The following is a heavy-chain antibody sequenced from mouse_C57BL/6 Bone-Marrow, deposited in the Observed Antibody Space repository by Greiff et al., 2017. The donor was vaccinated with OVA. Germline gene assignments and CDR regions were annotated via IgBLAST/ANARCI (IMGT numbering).Heavy chain of an antibody. V-gene: IGHV5-4*01. J-gene: IGHJ3*01. Sequence: EVHLVESGGGLVKPGGSLKLSCAASGFTFSSYAMSWVRQTPEKRLEWVATISDGGSYTYYPDTVKGRFTISRDNAKNNLYLQMSHLKSEDTAMYYCAREGLPPFAYWGQGTLVTVSA. CDR3: AREGLPPFAY. CDR1: GFTFSSYA. D-gene: IGHD3-3*01. CDR2: ISDGGSYT.